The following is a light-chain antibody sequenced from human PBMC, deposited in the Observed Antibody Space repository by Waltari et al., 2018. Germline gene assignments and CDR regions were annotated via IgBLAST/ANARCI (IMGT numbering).Light chain of an antibody. CDR3: SSYAGTNNWV. V-gene: IGLV2-8*01. CDR2: EVS. CDR1: GSDVGGYNY. Sequence: QSALTQPPSASGSPGQSVTISCTGTGSDVGGYNYVSCYQQHPGKAPKLMIYEVSKRPSWVPVRFSGSKSGNTASLTVSGLQAEDEADYYCSSYAGTNNWVFGGGTKLTVL. J-gene: IGLJ3*02.